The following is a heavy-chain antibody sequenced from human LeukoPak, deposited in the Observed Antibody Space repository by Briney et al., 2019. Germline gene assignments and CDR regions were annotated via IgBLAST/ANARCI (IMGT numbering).Heavy chain of an antibody. CDR1: GFIFSSNG. CDR3: AKEDSVRREFDY. J-gene: IGHJ4*02. CDR2: ISDSGGST. Sequence: GGSLRLSCTASGFIFSSNGMAWVRQAPGKGLEWVSGISDSGGSTNYAASVKGRFTISRDNSKDTLYLQMNSLRAEDTAVYYCAKEDSVRREFDYWGQGTLATVSS. V-gene: IGHV3-23*01.